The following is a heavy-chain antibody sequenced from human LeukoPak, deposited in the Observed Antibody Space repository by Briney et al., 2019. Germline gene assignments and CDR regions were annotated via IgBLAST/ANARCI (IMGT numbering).Heavy chain of an antibody. V-gene: IGHV4-61*02. CDR2: IYTSGST. CDR3: ARGPYGASISKWFDP. J-gene: IGHJ5*02. D-gene: IGHD4-17*01. Sequence: SETLSLTCTVSGGSISSGSYYWSWTRQPAGKGLEWIGRIYTSGSTNYNPSLKSRVTISVDTSKNQFSLKLSSVTAADTAVYYCARGPYGASISKWFDPWGQGILVIVAS. CDR1: GGSISSGSYY.